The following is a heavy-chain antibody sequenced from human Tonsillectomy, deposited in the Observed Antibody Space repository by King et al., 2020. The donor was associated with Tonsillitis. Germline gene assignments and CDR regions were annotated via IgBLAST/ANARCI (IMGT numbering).Heavy chain of an antibody. Sequence: QVQLQESGPGLVKPSQTLSLTCTVSVGSISGGGYYWSWIRQHPGKGLEWIGNIYYSGSTFYNPSLKSRVTTSVKTSKNQFSLKLSSVTAADTAVYYCARVALYTSSWHFDYWGQGTLVTVSS. V-gene: IGHV4-31*02. D-gene: IGHD6-13*01. CDR2: IYYSGST. J-gene: IGHJ4*02. CDR3: ARVALYTSSWHFDY. CDR1: VGSISGGGYY.